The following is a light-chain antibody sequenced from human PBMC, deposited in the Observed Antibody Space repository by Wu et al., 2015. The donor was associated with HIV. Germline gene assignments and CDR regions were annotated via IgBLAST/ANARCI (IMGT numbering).Light chain of an antibody. CDR1: QTINNY. J-gene: IGKJ1*01. Sequence: DIQMTQSPSSLSAFVGDRVTIACRTSQTINNYLNWYQQRPGKAPKLLIYAAFVLQSGVPSRFSGSGSGTDFTLTISSLQPEDSATYYCQQSYGSPRTFAKEPRWKSN. CDR3: QQSYGSPRT. V-gene: IGKV1-39*01. CDR2: AAF.